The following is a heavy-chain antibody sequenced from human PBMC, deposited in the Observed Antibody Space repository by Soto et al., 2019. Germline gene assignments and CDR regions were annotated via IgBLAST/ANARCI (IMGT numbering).Heavy chain of an antibody. CDR1: GGTFSSYA. D-gene: IGHD6-6*01. J-gene: IGHJ5*02. Sequence: SVKVSCKASGGTFSSYAISWVRQAPGQGLEWMGGIIPIFGTANYAQKFQGRVTITADESTSTAYMELSSLRSEDTAVYYCARDRGSRIAARPRWFDTWGQGTLVTVSS. CDR3: ARDRGSRIAARPRWFDT. V-gene: IGHV1-69*13. CDR2: IIPIFGTA.